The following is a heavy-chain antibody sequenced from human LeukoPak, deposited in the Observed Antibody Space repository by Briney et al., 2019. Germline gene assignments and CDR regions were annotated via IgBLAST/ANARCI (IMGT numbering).Heavy chain of an antibody. J-gene: IGHJ3*02. CDR2: IKQDGSEK. V-gene: IGHV3-7*01. Sequence: PGGSLRLSCAASGFTFSSYWMSWVRQAPGKGLEWVANIKQDGSEKYYVDSVKGRFTISRDNAENSLYLQMNSLRAEDTAVYYCARVELLWFGELLDSYDAFDIWGQGTMVTVSS. D-gene: IGHD3-10*01. CDR3: ARVELLWFGELLDSYDAFDI. CDR1: GFTFSSYW.